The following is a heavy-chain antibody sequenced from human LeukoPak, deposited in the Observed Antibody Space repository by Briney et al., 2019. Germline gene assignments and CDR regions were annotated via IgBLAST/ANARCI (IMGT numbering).Heavy chain of an antibody. J-gene: IGHJ4*02. CDR1: GFTFSSYS. V-gene: IGHV3-21*01. CDR2: ISSSSSYI. CDR3: AKVATMLGFDY. D-gene: IGHD5-12*01. Sequence: GGSLRLSYAASGFTFSSYSMNWVRQAPGKGLEWVSSISSSSSYIYYADSVKGRFTISRDNAKNSLYLQMNSLRAEDTAEYYCAKVATMLGFDYWGQGTLVTVSS.